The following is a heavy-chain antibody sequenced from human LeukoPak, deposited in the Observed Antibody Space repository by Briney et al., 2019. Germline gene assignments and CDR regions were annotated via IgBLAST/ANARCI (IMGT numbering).Heavy chain of an antibody. CDR1: GFTFSSSA. Sequence: GGSLRLSCAASGFTFSSSAMHWVRQAPGKGLEWVAVMSYDGSSKYYADSVKGRFTISRDNSKNTLYLQMNSLRAEDTAVYYCARDHIAARGLLGDYWGQGTLVTVSS. CDR3: ARDHIAARGLLGDY. CDR2: MSYDGSSK. J-gene: IGHJ4*02. V-gene: IGHV3-30-3*01. D-gene: IGHD6-6*01.